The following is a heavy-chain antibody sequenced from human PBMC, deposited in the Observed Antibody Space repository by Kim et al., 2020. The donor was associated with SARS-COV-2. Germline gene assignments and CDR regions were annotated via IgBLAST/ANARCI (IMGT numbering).Heavy chain of an antibody. D-gene: IGHD2-2*01. CDR2: IYYSVST. J-gene: IGHJ6*03. Sequence: SETLSLTCTVSGGSISSSDYYWSWIRQPPGKGLEWIGYIYYSVSTYYNPSLKSRITISVDTSKNQFSLKLSSVTAADTAVYYCARYSSTSRYYDYYYMDVWGKGTTVTVSS. V-gene: IGHV4-30-4*01. CDR3: ARYSSTSRYYDYYYMDV. CDR1: GGSISSSDYY.